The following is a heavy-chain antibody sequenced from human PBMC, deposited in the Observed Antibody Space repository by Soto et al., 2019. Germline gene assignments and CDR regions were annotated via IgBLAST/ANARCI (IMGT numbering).Heavy chain of an antibody. CDR3: ARGGIRQYYYYYIDV. V-gene: IGHV1-18*01. CDR2: ISAYNGNT. J-gene: IGHJ6*03. Sequence: QVQLVQSGAEVKKPGASVKVSCKASGYTFTNYGISWVRQAPGQGLEWMGWISAYNGNTNYAQILQGRVTMTTDTSTITAYLELRSLRSDDTAVYYCARGGIRQYYYYYIDVWGKGTTVIVSS. D-gene: IGHD3-3*02. CDR1: GYTFTNYG.